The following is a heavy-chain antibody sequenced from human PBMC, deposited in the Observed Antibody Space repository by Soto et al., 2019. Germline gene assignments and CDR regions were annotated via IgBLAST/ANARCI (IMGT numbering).Heavy chain of an antibody. Sequence: EVQLVQSGAEVKKPGESLRISCKGSGYSFTEYCIIWVRQMPGKGLEWMGRIDPSDSYINYSPSFQGHVTISADKSISTAYLQWSSLKASDTAMYYCARLGVGSCWYRYFDQWGQRTLVTVSS. J-gene: IGHJ4*02. CDR1: GYSFTEYC. V-gene: IGHV5-10-1*01. CDR2: IDPSDSYI. D-gene: IGHD6-13*01. CDR3: ARLGVGSCWYRYFDQ.